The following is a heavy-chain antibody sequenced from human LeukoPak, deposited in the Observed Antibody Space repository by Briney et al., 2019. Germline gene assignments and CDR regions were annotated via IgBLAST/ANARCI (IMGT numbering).Heavy chain of an antibody. Sequence: GGSLRLSCAASGFPLRTYVMTWVRQAAGKGLEWVSTISGSGGSTYYADSVKGRFTISRDKSKNTPYLEMKSLRVDDTATYFCMRSDYGGLVDPWGQGTLVTVSS. J-gene: IGHJ5*02. CDR2: ISGSGGST. CDR3: MRSDYGGLVDP. D-gene: IGHD4-17*01. CDR1: GFPLRTYV. V-gene: IGHV3-23*01.